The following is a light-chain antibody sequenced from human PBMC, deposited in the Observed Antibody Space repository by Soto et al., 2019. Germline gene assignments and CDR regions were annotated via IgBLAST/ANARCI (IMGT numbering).Light chain of an antibody. J-gene: IGLJ3*02. CDR2: EVS. V-gene: IGLV2-14*01. Sequence: QSVLTQPASVSGSPGQSITISCTGTSSDVGGYNYVSWYQQHPGKAPKLMIYEVSNRPLGVSNRFSGSKSGNTASLTISGLQAEDEATYYCQSFDRSQTYDNRLSGVFGGGTKVTVL. CDR3: QSFDRSQTYDNRLSGV. CDR1: SSDVGGYNY.